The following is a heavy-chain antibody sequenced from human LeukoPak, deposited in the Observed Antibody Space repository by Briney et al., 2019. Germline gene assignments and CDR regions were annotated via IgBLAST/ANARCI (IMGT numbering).Heavy chain of an antibody. V-gene: IGHV4-59*08. D-gene: IGHD3-10*01. CDR1: GGSISSYY. Sequence: PSETLSLACTVSGGSISSYYWSWIRQPPGKGLEWIGYIYYSGSTNYNPSLKSRVTISVDTSKNQFSLKLSSVTAADTAVYYCARHARWFGELLPPPSYLDHWGQGTLVTVSS. CDR2: IYYSGST. CDR3: ARHARWFGELLPPPSYLDH. J-gene: IGHJ4*02.